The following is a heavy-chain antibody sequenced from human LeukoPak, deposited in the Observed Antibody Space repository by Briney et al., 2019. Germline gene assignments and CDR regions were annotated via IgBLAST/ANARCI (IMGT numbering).Heavy chain of an antibody. CDR1: GFTFSGYS. Sequence: GGSLRLSCAASGFTFSGYSMNWVRQAPGKGLEWVSSISSSSSYIYYADSVKGRFTISRDNAKNSLYLQMNSLRAEDTAVYYCARATDAPPTYYYDSSGYYFVDYWGQGTLVTVSS. CDR2: ISSSSSYI. J-gene: IGHJ4*02. V-gene: IGHV3-21*01. CDR3: ARATDAPPTYYYDSSGYYFVDY. D-gene: IGHD3-22*01.